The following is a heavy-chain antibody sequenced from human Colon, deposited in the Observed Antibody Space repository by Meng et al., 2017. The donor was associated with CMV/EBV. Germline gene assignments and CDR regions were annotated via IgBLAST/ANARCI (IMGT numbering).Heavy chain of an antibody. J-gene: IGHJ3*01. V-gene: IGHV1-18*01. CDR2: ITAYNGNT. D-gene: IGHD1-1*01. CDR3: AREMERPQHKDAFDF. Sequence: ASVKVSCKTSGYSFTRNGIAWVRQAPGPGLEFMGWITAYNGNTKYAQKFQDRVTMTTDTSTSTAYMELRSLRSDDTAVYFCAREMERPQHKDAFDFWGQGTMVTVSS. CDR1: GYSFTRNG.